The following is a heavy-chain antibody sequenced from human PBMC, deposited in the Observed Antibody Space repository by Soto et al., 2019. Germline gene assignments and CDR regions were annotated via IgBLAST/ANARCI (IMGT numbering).Heavy chain of an antibody. V-gene: IGHV4-31*03. CDR2: IYYSGST. J-gene: IGHJ3*02. CDR3: ARVYFSGGSCYPLVTAPDAFDI. CDR1: GGSINSGGYY. D-gene: IGHD2-15*01. Sequence: SETLSLTCTVSGGSINSGGYYWSWFRQHPGKGLEWIGYIYYSGSTYYNPSLKSRVTISVDTSKNQFSLKLSSVTAADTAVYYCARVYFSGGSCYPLVTAPDAFDIWGQGTMVT.